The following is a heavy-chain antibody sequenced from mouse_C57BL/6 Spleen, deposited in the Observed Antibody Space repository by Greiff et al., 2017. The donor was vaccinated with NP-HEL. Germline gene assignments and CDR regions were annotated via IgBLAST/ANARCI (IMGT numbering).Heavy chain of an antibody. CDR2: ISSGSSTI. D-gene: IGHD2-4*01. Sequence: EVKLVESGGGLVKPGGSLKLSCAASGFTFSDYGMHWVRQAPEKGLEWVAYISSGSSTIYYADTVKGRFTISRDNAKNTLFLQMTSLRSEDTAMYYCARPYDYPLYAMDYWGQGTSVTVSS. CDR3: ARPYDYPLYAMDY. V-gene: IGHV5-17*01. J-gene: IGHJ4*01. CDR1: GFTFSDYG.